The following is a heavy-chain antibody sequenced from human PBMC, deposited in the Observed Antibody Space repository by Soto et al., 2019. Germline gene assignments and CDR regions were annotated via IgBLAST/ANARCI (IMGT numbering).Heavy chain of an antibody. CDR1: GGTFSSYT. CDR3: YLLATTIRRHYYYMDV. J-gene: IGHJ6*03. D-gene: IGHD3-3*01. Sequence: GASVKVSCKASGGTFSSYTISWVRQAPGQGLEWMGRIIPILGIANYAQKFQGRVTITADKSTSTAYMELSSLRSEDTAVYYCYLLATTIRRHYYYMDVWGKGTTVTVSS. CDR2: IIPILGIA. V-gene: IGHV1-69*02.